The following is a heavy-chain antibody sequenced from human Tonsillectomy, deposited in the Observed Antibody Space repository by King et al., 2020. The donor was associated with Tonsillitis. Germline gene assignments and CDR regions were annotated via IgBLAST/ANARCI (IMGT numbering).Heavy chain of an antibody. CDR2: IIPIFGTA. CDR3: ARGYDSSGYYYENDAFDI. J-gene: IGHJ3*02. D-gene: IGHD3-22*01. Sequence: QLVQSGAEVKKPGSSVKVSCKASGGTFSSYAISWVRQAPGQGLEWMGGIIPIFGTANYAQKFQGRVTITADESTSTAYMELSSLRSEDTDGYYCARGYDSSGYYYENDAFDIWGQGTMVTVSS. V-gene: IGHV1-69*12. CDR1: GGTFSSYA.